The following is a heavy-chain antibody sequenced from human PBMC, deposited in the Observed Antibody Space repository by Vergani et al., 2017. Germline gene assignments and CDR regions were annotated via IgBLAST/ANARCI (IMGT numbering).Heavy chain of an antibody. J-gene: IGHJ5*02. CDR2: ISSSSSTI. Sequence: EVQLVESGGGLVQPGGSLRLSCAASGFTFSSYSMNWVRQAPGKGLEWVSYISSSSSTIYYADSVKGRFTISSDNAKNSLYLQMNSLRAEETAVYYCAGSGPDYYDSSGYPMGVGFDPWGQGTLVTVSS. CDR3: AGSGPDYYDSSGYPMGVGFDP. V-gene: IGHV3-48*04. CDR1: GFTFSSYS. D-gene: IGHD3-22*01.